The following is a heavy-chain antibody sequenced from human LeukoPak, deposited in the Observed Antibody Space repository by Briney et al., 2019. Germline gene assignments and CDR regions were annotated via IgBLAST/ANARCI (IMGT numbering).Heavy chain of an antibody. J-gene: IGHJ5*02. Sequence: SETLSLTCTVSDGSISSYYWSWIRQPPVKGLEWIGYIYYSGSTNYNPSLKSRVTISVDTSKNQFSLKLSSVTAADTAVYYCARVHYDFWSGYLNWFDPWGQGTLVTVSS. V-gene: IGHV4-59*01. D-gene: IGHD3-3*01. CDR3: ARVHYDFWSGYLNWFDP. CDR1: DGSISSYY. CDR2: IYYSGST.